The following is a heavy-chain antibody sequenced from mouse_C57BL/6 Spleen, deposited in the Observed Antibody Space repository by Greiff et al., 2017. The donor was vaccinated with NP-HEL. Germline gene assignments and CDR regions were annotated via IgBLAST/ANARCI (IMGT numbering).Heavy chain of an antibody. J-gene: IGHJ4*01. CDR1: GYTFTSYW. V-gene: IGHV1-52*01. CDR3: ARSGTTVVASYYAMDY. Sequence: QVQLQQPGAELVRPGSSVKLSCKASGYTFTSYWMHWVKQRPIQGLEWIGNIDPSDSETHYNQKFKDKATLTVDKSSSTAYMQLSSLTSEDSAVYYCARSGTTVVASYYAMDYWGQGTSVTVSS. D-gene: IGHD1-1*01. CDR2: IDPSDSET.